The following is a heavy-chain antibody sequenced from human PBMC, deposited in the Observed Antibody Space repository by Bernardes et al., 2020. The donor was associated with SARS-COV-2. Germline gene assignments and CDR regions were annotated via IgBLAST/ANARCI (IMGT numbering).Heavy chain of an antibody. Sequence: GGSLRLSCAASGFTVSSNYMSWVRQAPGKGLEWVSVIYSGGSTYYADSLKGRFTISRDTSKNTLYIQMNSLRPEDTAVYYCAREYYDSSGSYFYGMDVWGQGTTVTVSS. J-gene: IGHJ6*02. CDR1: GFTVSSNY. V-gene: IGHV3-66*02. CDR3: AREYYDSSGSYFYGMDV. CDR2: IYSGGST. D-gene: IGHD3-22*01.